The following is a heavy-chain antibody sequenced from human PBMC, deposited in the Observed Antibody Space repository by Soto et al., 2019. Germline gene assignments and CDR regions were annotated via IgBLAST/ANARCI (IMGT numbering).Heavy chain of an antibody. V-gene: IGHV1-18*01. J-gene: IGHJ4*02. D-gene: IGHD1-1*01. CDR1: GYTFTSYG. CDR3: ARILDEGRPADH. CDR2: VDALSGKT. Sequence: QVQLVQSGTEVKKPGASVKVSCKTSGYTFTSYGISWVRQAPGHGLEWMGWVDALSGKTQFSHKVQGRVTMTADTSTNTAYMDLRGLNSDDTAVYYCARILDEGRPADHWGQGTLVTVSS.